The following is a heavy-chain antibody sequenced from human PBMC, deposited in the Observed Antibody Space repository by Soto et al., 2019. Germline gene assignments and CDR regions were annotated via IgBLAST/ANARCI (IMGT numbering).Heavy chain of an antibody. CDR1: GFTFSSYA. CDR2: ISGSGGST. V-gene: IGHV3-23*01. D-gene: IGHD2-8*01. CDR3: AKRSWDCTNGVCHDFDY. J-gene: IGHJ4*02. Sequence: PGGSLRLSCAASGFTFSSYAMSWVRQAPGKGLEWVSAISGSGGSTYYADSVKGRFTISRDNSKNTLYLQMNSLRAEDTAVYYCAKRSWDCTNGVCHDFDYWGQGTLVTVSS.